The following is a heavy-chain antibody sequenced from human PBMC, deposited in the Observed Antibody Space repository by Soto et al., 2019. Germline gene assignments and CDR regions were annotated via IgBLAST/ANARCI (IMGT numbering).Heavy chain of an antibody. D-gene: IGHD6-6*01. Sequence: QVQLVQSGAEVKKPGSSVKVSCKASGYTFTSYAMHWVRQAPGQRLEWMGWINAGNGNTKYSQKFQGRVTITRDTSARTAYMELSSLRSEDTAVYYCARVKLVQLVFDYWGQGTLVTVSS. CDR1: GYTFTSYA. V-gene: IGHV1-3*01. CDR3: ARVKLVQLVFDY. CDR2: INAGNGNT. J-gene: IGHJ4*02.